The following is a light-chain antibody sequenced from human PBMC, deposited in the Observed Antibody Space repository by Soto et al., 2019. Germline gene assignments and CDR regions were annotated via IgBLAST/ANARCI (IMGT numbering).Light chain of an antibody. CDR1: QTISSW. Sequence: DIHMTQSPSTLSLSVVDRVTITCLASQTISSWLAWYQQKPGKAPKLLIYKASNLKSGIPSRFSGSGSGTEFTLTISSLQPDDFATYYCQHYNSYSEAFGQGTKVDI. CDR3: QHYNSYSEA. J-gene: IGKJ1*01. CDR2: KAS. V-gene: IGKV1-5*03.